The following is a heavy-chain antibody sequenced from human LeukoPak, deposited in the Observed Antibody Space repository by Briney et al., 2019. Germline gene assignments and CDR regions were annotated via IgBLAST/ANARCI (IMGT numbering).Heavy chain of an antibody. CDR3: ARDFHIRGSGSYYPNNWFDP. D-gene: IGHD3-10*01. CDR1: GYTFTGYY. J-gene: IGHJ5*02. CDR2: INPNSGGT. Sequence: ASVKVSCKASGYTFTGYYMHWVRQAPGQGLEWMGWINPNSGGTNYAQKFQGRVTMTRDTSISTAYMELSRLRSDDTAVYYCARDFHIRGSGSYYPNNWFDPWGQGTLVTVSS. V-gene: IGHV1-2*02.